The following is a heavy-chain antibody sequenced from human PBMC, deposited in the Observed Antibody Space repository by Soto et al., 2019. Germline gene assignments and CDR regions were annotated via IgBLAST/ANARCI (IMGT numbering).Heavy chain of an antibody. Sequence: GPPVKVSCKASGGTFSSYAISWVRQAPGQGLEWMGGIIPIFGTANYAQKFQGRVTNTADESTSTAYMELSSLRSEDTAVYYCARVPSSSINWFGPWGQGTLVTVSS. CDR2: IIPIFGTA. J-gene: IGHJ5*02. V-gene: IGHV1-69*13. CDR3: ARVPSSSINWFGP. D-gene: IGHD6-19*01. CDR1: GGTFSSYA.